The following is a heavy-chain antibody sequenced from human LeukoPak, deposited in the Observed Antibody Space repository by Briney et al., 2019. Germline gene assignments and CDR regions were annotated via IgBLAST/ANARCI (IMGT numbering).Heavy chain of an antibody. D-gene: IGHD2-2*03. Sequence: ASVKASCKASGYTLTRYYMLWVRQAPGQGLEWMGIINPRCGSTSYAQKFQGRVTMTRDTSTSTVYMELISLRAEDTAVYYCASGYYFDYWGQGTLVTVSS. CDR3: ASGYYFDY. CDR1: GYTLTRYY. CDR2: INPRCGST. V-gene: IGHV1-46*01. J-gene: IGHJ4*02.